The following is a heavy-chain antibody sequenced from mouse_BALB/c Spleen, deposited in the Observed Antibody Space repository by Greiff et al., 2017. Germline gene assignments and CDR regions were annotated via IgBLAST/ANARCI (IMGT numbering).Heavy chain of an antibody. CDR3: ARGYGNWDAMDY. CDR1: GYAFSSYW. CDR2: IYPGDGDT. J-gene: IGHJ4*01. Sequence: QVQLKESGAELVRPGSSVKISCKASGYAFSSYWMNWVKQRPGQGLEWIGQIYPGDGDTNYNGKFKGKATLTADKSSSTAYMQLSSLTSEDSAVYFCARGYGNWDAMDYWGQGTSVTVSS. D-gene: IGHD2-1*01. V-gene: IGHV1-80*01.